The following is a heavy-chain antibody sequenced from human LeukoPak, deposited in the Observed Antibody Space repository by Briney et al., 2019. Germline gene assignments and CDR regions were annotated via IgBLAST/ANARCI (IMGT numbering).Heavy chain of an antibody. CDR1: GFTFSSYA. D-gene: IGHD3-22*01. J-gene: IGHJ4*02. CDR3: AKGGDSSGSQGYFDY. Sequence: GGSLRLSCAASGFTFSSYAMSWVRQAPGKGLEWVSVISGSGGSTYYADSVKGRFTISRDNSKNTLYLQMNSLRAEDTAVYYCAKGGDSSGSQGYFDYWGQGTLVTVSS. CDR2: ISGSGGST. V-gene: IGHV3-23*01.